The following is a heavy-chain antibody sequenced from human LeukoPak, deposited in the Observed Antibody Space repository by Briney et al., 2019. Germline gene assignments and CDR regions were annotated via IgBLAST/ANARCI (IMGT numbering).Heavy chain of an antibody. CDR3: ARGFYYDNYMDV. J-gene: IGHJ6*03. V-gene: IGHV4-31*03. CDR2: IRYSGST. D-gene: IGHD3-22*01. CDR1: GASITSGIYY. Sequence: SETLSLNCTVSGASITSGIYYWSWIRQHPGKGLEWIGYIRYSGSTYHNPSLKSRLAISVDTSRNQFSLDLSSVTAADTAVYHCARGFYYDNYMDVWGNGTTVTVSS.